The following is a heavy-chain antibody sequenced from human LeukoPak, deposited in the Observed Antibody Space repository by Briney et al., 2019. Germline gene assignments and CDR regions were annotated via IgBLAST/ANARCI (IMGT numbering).Heavy chain of an antibody. D-gene: IGHD3-22*01. V-gene: IGHV3-53*01. CDR1: GFTVSSNY. CDR2: IYSGGST. CDR3: ARDRYDSSGYNFDY. Sequence: PGGSLRLSCAASGFTVSSNYMSWVRQAPGKGLEWVSVIYSGGSTYYADSVKGRFTISRDNSKNTLYLQMNSLRAEDTAVYYCARDRYDSSGYNFDYWGQGTLVTVSS. J-gene: IGHJ4*02.